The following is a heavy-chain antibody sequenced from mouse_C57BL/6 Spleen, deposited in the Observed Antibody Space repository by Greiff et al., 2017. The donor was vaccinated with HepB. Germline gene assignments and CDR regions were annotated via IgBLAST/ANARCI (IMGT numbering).Heavy chain of an antibody. CDR1: GFTFNDYQ. D-gene: IGHD1-1*01. CDR3: VKAVSSGSSYTWFAY. CDR2: IRNKANGYTT. V-gene: IGHV7-4*01. J-gene: IGHJ3*01. Sequence: EVKVVESGGGLVQPGASLRLSCAASGFTFNDYQMSWVRQAPGKAPDWLALIRNKANGYTTEYTASVKGRFTISRDNSQNILYLQMNTLRAEDSATYYCVKAVSSGSSYTWFAYWGQGTLGTVSA.